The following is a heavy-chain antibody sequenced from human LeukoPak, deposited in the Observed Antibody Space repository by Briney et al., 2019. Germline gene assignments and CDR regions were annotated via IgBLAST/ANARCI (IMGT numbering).Heavy chain of an antibody. V-gene: IGHV1-46*01. J-gene: IGHJ6*03. CDR1: GYTFTSYY. Sequence: ASVKVSCKASGYTFTSYYMHWVRQAPGQGLEWMGIINPSGGSTSYAQKLQGRVTMTTDTSTSTAYMELRSLRSDDTAVYYCAREGTYYMDVWGKGTTVTVSS. CDR3: AREGTYYMDV. CDR2: INPSGGST.